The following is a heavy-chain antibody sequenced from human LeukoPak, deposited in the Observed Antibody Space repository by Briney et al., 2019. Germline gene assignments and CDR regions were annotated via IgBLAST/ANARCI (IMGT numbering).Heavy chain of an antibody. CDR1: GGSISSYY. J-gene: IGHJ4*02. D-gene: IGHD6-19*01. Sequence: SETLSLTCTVSGGSISSYYWSWLRHPPGQGLEWIGYIYYSGSTNYIPSLKSRVTISVDTSKNQFSLKLSSVTAADTAVYYCARVSVAVDYWGQGTLVTVSS. CDR2: IYYSGST. V-gene: IGHV4-59*01. CDR3: ARVSVAVDY.